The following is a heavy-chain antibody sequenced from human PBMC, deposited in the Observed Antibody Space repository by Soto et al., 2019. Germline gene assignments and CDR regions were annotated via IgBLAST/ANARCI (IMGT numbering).Heavy chain of an antibody. CDR1: GGSIGSSSYY. Sequence: SETLCLTCTVSGGSIGSSSYYWGWIRQPPGKGLEWIGSIYYSGSTYYNPSLKSRVTISVDTSKNQFSLKLSSVTAADTAVYYCARRSITIFGVVDDHMDVWGQGTTVTVSS. CDR2: IYYSGST. CDR3: ARRSITIFGVVDDHMDV. J-gene: IGHJ6*02. V-gene: IGHV4-39*01. D-gene: IGHD3-3*01.